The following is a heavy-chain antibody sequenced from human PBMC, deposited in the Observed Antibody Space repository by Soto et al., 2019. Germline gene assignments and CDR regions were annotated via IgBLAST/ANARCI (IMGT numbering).Heavy chain of an antibody. D-gene: IGHD3-10*01. CDR2: TIPVFNTA. CDR3: ARGVYGSGNYYTGPSAFDI. Sequence: QVQLEQSGAEVKKPGSSVKISCKASGGTLSDHGVSWLRQAPGQGLEWVGGTIPVFNTAKYAPKFQGRVTTAADKSTNIAYMELGSLRSDDTDFYYCARGVYGSGNYYTGPSAFDIWGQGTLVIVSS. V-gene: IGHV1-69*06. J-gene: IGHJ3*02. CDR1: GGTLSDHG.